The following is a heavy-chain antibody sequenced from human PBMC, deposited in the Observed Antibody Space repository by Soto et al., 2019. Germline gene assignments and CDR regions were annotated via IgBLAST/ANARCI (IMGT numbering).Heavy chain of an antibody. CDR1: GDSIISGGFS. J-gene: IGHJ4*02. CDR2: IYHSGTS. CDR3: ARREIQGPIDY. V-gene: IGHV4-30-2*01. D-gene: IGHD1-26*01. Sequence: SETLSLTCAVSGDSIISGGFSWSLIRQPPGKGLEWIGYIYHSGTSFYNPSLKSRVTMSVDTSKNQFSLKLTSVTAVDTAVYYCARREIQGPIDYWGQGTLVTVSS.